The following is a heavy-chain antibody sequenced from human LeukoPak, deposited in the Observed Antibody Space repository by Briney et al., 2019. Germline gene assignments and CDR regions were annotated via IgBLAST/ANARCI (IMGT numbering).Heavy chain of an antibody. J-gene: IGHJ4*02. Sequence: PGGSLRLSCAASGFPFSSYWMSWVRQALGKGLEWVANIKQDGSEKYYVDSVKGRFTISRDNAKNSLYLQMNSLRAEDTAVYYCARGSGYYLGHFDYWGQGTLVTVSS. CDR2: IKQDGSEK. V-gene: IGHV3-7*01. D-gene: IGHD3-22*01. CDR3: ARGSGYYLGHFDY. CDR1: GFPFSSYW.